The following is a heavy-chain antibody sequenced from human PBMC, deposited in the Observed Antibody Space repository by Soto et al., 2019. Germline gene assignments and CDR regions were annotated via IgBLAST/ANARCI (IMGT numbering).Heavy chain of an antibody. J-gene: IGHJ6*02. D-gene: IGHD4-4*01. CDR3: AREAVRGTGV. CDR2: MNPNSANT. V-gene: IGHV1-8*01. CDR1: GYTFTSYD. Sequence: QVQLVQSGAEVKKPGASVKVSCKASGYTFTSYDINWVRQATGQGLEWMGWMNPNSANTGYAQKVQGRVTMTRNTSTRTACMALGTRRSKNTAVSSCAREAVRGTGVWGPGTTATAPS.